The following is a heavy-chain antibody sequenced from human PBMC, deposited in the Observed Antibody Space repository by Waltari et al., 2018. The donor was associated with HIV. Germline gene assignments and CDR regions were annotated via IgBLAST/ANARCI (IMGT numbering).Heavy chain of an antibody. J-gene: IGHJ4*02. CDR1: GFTFSNFG. CDR3: VRALGDY. CDR2: ISNDGSKK. Sequence: QVQLVESGGGVVQPGKSLRVPCAASGFTFSNFGMHWVRQAPGKGLEWVALISNDGSKKYYADSVKGRFTISRANSKNTLYLQMNSLRPDDTAVYYCVRALGDYWGQGTLVTISS. V-gene: IGHV3-30-3*01. D-gene: IGHD7-27*01.